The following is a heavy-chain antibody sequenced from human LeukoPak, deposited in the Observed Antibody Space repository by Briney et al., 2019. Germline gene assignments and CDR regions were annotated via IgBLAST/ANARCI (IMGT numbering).Heavy chain of an antibody. Sequence: GGSLRLSCAASGFTFSSYWMHWVRQAPGKGLVWVSRINSDGSTTSYADSVKGRFTISRDNAKHTLYLQMNSLRAEDTAVYYCARVTAVAGTSVGVDAWGQGILVTVSS. V-gene: IGHV3-74*01. CDR3: ARVTAVAGTSVGVDA. CDR1: GFTFSSYW. D-gene: IGHD6-19*01. J-gene: IGHJ4*02. CDR2: INSDGSTT.